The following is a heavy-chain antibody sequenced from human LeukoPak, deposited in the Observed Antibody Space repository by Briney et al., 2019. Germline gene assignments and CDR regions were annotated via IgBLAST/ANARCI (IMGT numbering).Heavy chain of an antibody. J-gene: IGHJ3*02. Sequence: AGGSLRLSCAAPGFTFSSYSMNWVRQAPGKGLEWVSKISSSSSTIYYADSVKGRFTISRDNAKNSLYLQMNSLRAEDTAVYYCTSHTGTGDAFRPFHIWGQGTMVTVSS. CDR3: TSHTGTGDAFRPFHI. CDR1: GFTFSSYS. D-gene: IGHD2-21*02. CDR2: ISSSSSTI. V-gene: IGHV3-48*04.